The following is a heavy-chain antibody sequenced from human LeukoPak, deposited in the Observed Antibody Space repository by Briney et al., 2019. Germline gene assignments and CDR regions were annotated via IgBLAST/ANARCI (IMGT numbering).Heavy chain of an antibody. Sequence: GGSLRLSCAASGVTFSNYWMSWVRQAPGKGLEWVANIKEDGGEKYNVDSVRGRSTSSEDTTKNSPFLQMTSITAENTVDYYAARTFRGYWGQGTLVTVPS. J-gene: IGHJ4*02. CDR1: GVTFSNYW. D-gene: IGHD2/OR15-2a*01. CDR3: ARTFRGY. CDR2: IKEDGGEK. V-gene: IGHV3-7*02.